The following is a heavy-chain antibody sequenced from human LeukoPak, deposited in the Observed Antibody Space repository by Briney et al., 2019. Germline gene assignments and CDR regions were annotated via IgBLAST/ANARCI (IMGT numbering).Heavy chain of an antibody. CDR1: GFPFSSYG. Sequence: GGSLRLSCAASGFPFSSYGMHWVRQAPGKGPEWVAVISHDGSNKYYEDSVKGRFTFSKDNSKNTLYLQMTNLRVEDTAVYYCARGVGQDAFDIWGQGTMVTVSS. J-gene: IGHJ3*02. CDR3: ARGVGQDAFDI. V-gene: IGHV3-30*03. D-gene: IGHD1-26*01. CDR2: ISHDGSNK.